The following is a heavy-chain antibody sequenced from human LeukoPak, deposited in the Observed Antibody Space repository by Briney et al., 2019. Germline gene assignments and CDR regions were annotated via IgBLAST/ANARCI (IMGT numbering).Heavy chain of an antibody. CDR2: IYSGGST. CDR1: GFPFSSNY. V-gene: IGHV3-53*01. D-gene: IGHD4-17*01. Sequence: PGGSLSLSCAASGFPFSSNYMSWVRQAPGKGLEGVSVIYSGGSTYYADSVKGRFTISRDNSKNTLYLQMNSLRAEDTAVYYCAREHYGPNFAFDYWGQGTLVTVSS. CDR3: AREHYGPNFAFDY. J-gene: IGHJ4*02.